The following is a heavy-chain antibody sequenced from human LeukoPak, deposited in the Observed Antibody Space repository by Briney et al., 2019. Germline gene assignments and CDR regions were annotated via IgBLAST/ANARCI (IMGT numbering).Heavy chain of an antibody. D-gene: IGHD6-19*01. Sequence: ASVTVSCKASGYTFTSYYMHWVRQAPGQGLEWMGIINPSGGSTSYAQKFQGRVTMTRDTSTSTVYMELSSLRSEDTAVYYCAXXDPVAGGIDYWGQGTLVTVSS. CDR2: INPSGGST. CDR1: GYTFTSYY. CDR3: AXXDPVAGGIDY. J-gene: IGHJ4*02. V-gene: IGHV1-46*01.